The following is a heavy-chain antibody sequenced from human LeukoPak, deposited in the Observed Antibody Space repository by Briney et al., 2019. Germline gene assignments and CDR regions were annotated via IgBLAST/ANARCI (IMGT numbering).Heavy chain of an antibody. Sequence: GGSLRLSCAASGFTFSSYGMHWVRQAPGKGLEWVAFIRYDGSNKYYADSVKGRFTISRDNSKNTLYLQMNSLRADDTAVYYCAKEIWPTVTIPGRTYFDYWGQGTLVTVSS. J-gene: IGHJ4*02. D-gene: IGHD4-17*01. CDR1: GFTFSSYG. CDR2: IRYDGSNK. CDR3: AKEIWPTVTIPGRTYFDY. V-gene: IGHV3-30*02.